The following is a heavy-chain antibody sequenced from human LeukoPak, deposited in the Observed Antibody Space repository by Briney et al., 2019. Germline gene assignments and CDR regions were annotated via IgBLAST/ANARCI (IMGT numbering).Heavy chain of an antibody. CDR2: IYISGST. V-gene: IGHV4-61*02. CDR3: ARRGGPDYYFDY. Sequence: PSQTLSLTCTVSGGSISSGSYYWSWIRQPAGKGLEWIGRIYISGSTNYNPSLKSRVTISVDTSKNQFSLKLSSVTAADTAVYYCARRGGPDYYFDYWGQGTLVTVSS. CDR1: GGSISSGSYY. J-gene: IGHJ4*02. D-gene: IGHD3-16*01.